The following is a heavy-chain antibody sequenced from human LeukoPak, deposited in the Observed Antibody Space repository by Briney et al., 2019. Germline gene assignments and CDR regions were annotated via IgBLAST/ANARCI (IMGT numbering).Heavy chain of an antibody. CDR3: ARHASAVAAPGY. J-gene: IGHJ4*02. D-gene: IGHD6-19*01. CDR2: IFHRGGT. Sequence: SETLSLTCTVSNDSISSGDYYWNWIRQPPGKGLEWIGYIFHRGGTSYNPSLKSRILFSVDTSQNQFSLKLNSVTAADTAVYYCARHASAVAAPGYWGQGTLVTVSS. CDR1: NDSISSGDYY. V-gene: IGHV4-30-4*01.